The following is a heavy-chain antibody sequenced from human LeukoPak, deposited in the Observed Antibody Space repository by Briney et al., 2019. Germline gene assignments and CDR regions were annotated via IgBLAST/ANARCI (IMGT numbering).Heavy chain of an antibody. J-gene: IGHJ4*02. D-gene: IGHD3-9*01. V-gene: IGHV1-18*01. CDR1: GYTFTSYG. CDR3: ARAGRYFDWLSLDY. Sequence: ASVKVSCKASGYTFTSYGISWVRQAPGQGLEWTGWISAYNGNTNYAQKLQGRVTMTTDTSTSTAYMELRSLRSDDTAVYYCARAGRYFDWLSLDYWGQGTLVTVSS. CDR2: ISAYNGNT.